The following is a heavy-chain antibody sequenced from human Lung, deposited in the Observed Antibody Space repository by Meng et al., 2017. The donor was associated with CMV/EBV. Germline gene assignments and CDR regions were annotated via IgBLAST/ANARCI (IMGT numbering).Heavy chain of an antibody. CDR3: ARGKQDAWELLAY. CDR1: GVSISSNIR. V-gene: IGHV4-4*02. Sequence: QVLLPEAGPGLVKPSGTLSLTCGVSGVSISSNIRWTWVRQPPGKGLEWIGDIDDSGSTNYNPSLNSRISISLDKSKNHFSLKVNSVTAADTAVYYCARGKQDAWELLAYWGQGALVTVSS. D-gene: IGHD1-26*01. J-gene: IGHJ4*02. CDR2: IDDSGST.